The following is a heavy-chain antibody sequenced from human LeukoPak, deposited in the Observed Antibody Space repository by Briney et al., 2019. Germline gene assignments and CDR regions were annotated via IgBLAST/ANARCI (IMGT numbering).Heavy chain of an antibody. CDR1: GFTFSSYS. Sequence: GGSLRLSCAASGFTFSSYSMNWVRQAPGKGLEWVSSISSSSGYIYYADSVKGRFTISRDNAKNSLYLQLNSLRAEDTAVYYCAGSGYSYGRFDYWGQGTLVTVSS. J-gene: IGHJ4*02. D-gene: IGHD5-18*01. CDR2: ISSSSGYI. V-gene: IGHV3-21*01. CDR3: AGSGYSYGRFDY.